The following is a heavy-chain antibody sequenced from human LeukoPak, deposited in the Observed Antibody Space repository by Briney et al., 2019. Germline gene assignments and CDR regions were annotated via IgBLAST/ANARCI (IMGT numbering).Heavy chain of an antibody. D-gene: IGHD6-13*01. J-gene: IGHJ4*02. Sequence: GGSLRLSCAASGFTFDDYAMHWVRQAPGKGLEWVSGISGNSGSIGYADSVKGRFTISRDNAKNSLYLQMNSLRAEDMALYYCAKGAAAGLNYYFDYWGQGTLVTVSS. CDR1: GFTFDDYA. V-gene: IGHV3-9*03. CDR3: AKGAAAGLNYYFDY. CDR2: ISGNSGSI.